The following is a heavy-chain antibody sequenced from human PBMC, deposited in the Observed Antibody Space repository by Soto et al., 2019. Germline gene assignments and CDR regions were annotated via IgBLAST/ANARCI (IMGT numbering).Heavy chain of an antibody. J-gene: IGHJ4*02. CDR2: ITVGGSNT. CDR3: AKDSNKYSSSLRGRYFDY. D-gene: IGHD4-4*01. CDR1: GYTXTELS. V-gene: IGHV3-23*01. Sequence: SGYTXTELSRDWVRQAPGKGLEWVSGITVGGSNTFYADSVKGRFTVSRDNSKNTLFLQMNSLGAEDTSVYYCAKDSNKYSSSLRGRYFDYWGQAIGVTVS.